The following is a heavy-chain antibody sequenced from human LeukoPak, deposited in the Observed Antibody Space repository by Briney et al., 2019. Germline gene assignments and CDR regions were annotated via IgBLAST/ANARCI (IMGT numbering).Heavy chain of an antibody. CDR2: INPNSGGT. CDR3: ARVGYCSSTSCYTFIGYWFDP. D-gene: IGHD2-2*02. CDR1: GYTFTGYY. Sequence: GASVKVSCKASGYTFTGYYMHWVRQAPGQGLEWMGWINPNSGGTNYAQKFQGRVTMTRDTSISTAYMELSRLRSDDTAVYYCARVGYCSSTSCYTFIGYWFDPWGQGTLVTVSS. J-gene: IGHJ5*02. V-gene: IGHV1-2*02.